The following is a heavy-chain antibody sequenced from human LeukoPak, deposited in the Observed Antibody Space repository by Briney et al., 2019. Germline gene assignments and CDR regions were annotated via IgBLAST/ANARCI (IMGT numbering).Heavy chain of an antibody. D-gene: IGHD1-26*01. V-gene: IGHV4-39*01. CDR2: MYYSGST. J-gene: IGHJ4*02. CDR1: GGSISSSGYY. Sequence: SETLSLTCTVSGGSISSSGYYWGWIRQPPGKGLEWIGSMYYSGSTYYNPSLKSRVTISVDTSKNQFSLKLSPVTAADTAVYHCVSLSGSIFDYRGQGTLVTVSS. CDR3: VSLSGSIFDY.